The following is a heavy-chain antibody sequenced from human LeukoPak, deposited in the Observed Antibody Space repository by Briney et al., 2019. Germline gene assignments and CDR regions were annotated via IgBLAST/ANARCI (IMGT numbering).Heavy chain of an antibody. Sequence: SETLSLTCAVYGGSFSGYYWSWIRQPPGKGLEWIGEINHSGSTNYNPSLKSRVTISVDTSKNQFSLKLSSVTAADTAVYYCARGDCSSTSCYWSFDPWGQGTLVTASS. V-gene: IGHV4-34*01. CDR3: ARGDCSSTSCYWSFDP. J-gene: IGHJ5*02. CDR1: GGSFSGYY. CDR2: INHSGST. D-gene: IGHD2-2*01.